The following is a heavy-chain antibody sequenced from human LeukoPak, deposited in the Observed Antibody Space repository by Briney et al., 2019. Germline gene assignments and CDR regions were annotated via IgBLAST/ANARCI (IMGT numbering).Heavy chain of an antibody. CDR3: ARDLDSSGYYHVVDS. Sequence: GGSLRLSCAASGFTFSAYSINWVRQAPGRGLEWVSSISSSGTYIYYADSVKGRFTISRDNAKNSLSLQMNSLRAEDTAVYYCARDLDSSGYYHVVDSWGQGALVTVSS. V-gene: IGHV3-21*04. CDR2: ISSSGTYI. CDR1: GFTFSAYS. D-gene: IGHD3-22*01. J-gene: IGHJ4*02.